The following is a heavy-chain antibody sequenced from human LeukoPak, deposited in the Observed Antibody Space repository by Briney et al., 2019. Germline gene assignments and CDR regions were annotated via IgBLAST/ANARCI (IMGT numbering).Heavy chain of an antibody. Sequence: GGSLRLSCAASGFTFSSYAMHWVRQAPGKGLEWVAVISYDGSNKYYADSVKGRFTISRDNSKNTLYLQMNSLRSEDTAVYYCARGRYFTRLRFLERENVPYYYYYYMDVWGKGTTVTVSS. CDR1: GFTFSSYA. CDR2: ISYDGSNK. D-gene: IGHD3-3*01. CDR3: ARGRYFTRLRFLERENVPYYYYYYMDV. J-gene: IGHJ6*03. V-gene: IGHV3-30*04.